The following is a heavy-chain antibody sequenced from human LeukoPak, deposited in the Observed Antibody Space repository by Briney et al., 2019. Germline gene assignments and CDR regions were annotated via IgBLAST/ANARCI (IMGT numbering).Heavy chain of an antibody. CDR1: GFTFSSYS. CDR2: ISSSSSYI. Sequence: PGGSLKLSCAASGFTFSSYSMNWVRQAPGKGLEWVSSISSSSSYIYYADSVKGRFTISRDNAKNSLYLQMNSLRAEDTAVYYCARGGRWLQPYYFDYWGQGTLVTVSS. V-gene: IGHV3-21*01. CDR3: ARGGRWLQPYYFDY. D-gene: IGHD5-24*01. J-gene: IGHJ4*02.